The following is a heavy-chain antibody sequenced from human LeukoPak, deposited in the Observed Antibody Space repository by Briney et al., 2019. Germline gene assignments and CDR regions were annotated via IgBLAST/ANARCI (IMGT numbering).Heavy chain of an antibody. Sequence: PGGSLRLSCATSGFTFSSYWMSWVRQAPGKGLEWVANIKQDGSEKYCVDSVKGRFTISRDNAKNSLYLQMNSLRAEDTAVYYCTSLYDSSGYRVWGYWGQGTLVTVSS. D-gene: IGHD3-22*01. V-gene: IGHV3-7*01. J-gene: IGHJ4*02. CDR2: IKQDGSEK. CDR1: GFTFSSYW. CDR3: TSLYDSSGYRVWGY.